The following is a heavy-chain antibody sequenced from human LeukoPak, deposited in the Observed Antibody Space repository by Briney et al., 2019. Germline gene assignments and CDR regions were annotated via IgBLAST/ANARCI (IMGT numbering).Heavy chain of an antibody. D-gene: IGHD2-2*02. CDR1: GFSFSSYS. CDR3: ARSYPGSAGDY. CDR2: IRSDSSAT. V-gene: IGHV3-48*04. Sequence: GGSLRLSCAASGFSFSSYSMNWVRQPPGKGLELISYIRSDSSATYYADSVKGRFTISRDNAKNSLYLQMNSLRAEDTAVYYCARSYPGSAGDYWGQGTLVTVSS. J-gene: IGHJ4*02.